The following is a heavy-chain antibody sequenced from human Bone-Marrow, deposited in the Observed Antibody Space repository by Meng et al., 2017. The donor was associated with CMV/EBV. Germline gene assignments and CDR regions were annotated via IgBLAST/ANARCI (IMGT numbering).Heavy chain of an antibody. D-gene: IGHD5-24*01. CDR2: INPNSGGT. J-gene: IGHJ4*02. V-gene: IGHV1-2*02. Sequence: VKVSCKASGYTFTGYYIHWVRQAPGQGLEWMGWINPNSGGTNYAQKFQGRVTMTRDTSISTAYMELSRLRSDDTAVYYCARGWRDGYNYALFGYWGQGTLVTVSS. CDR3: ARGWRDGYNYALFGY. CDR1: GYTFTGYY.